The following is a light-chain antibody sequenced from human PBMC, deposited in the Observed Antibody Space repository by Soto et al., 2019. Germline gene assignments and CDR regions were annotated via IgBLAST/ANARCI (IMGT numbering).Light chain of an antibody. J-gene: IGLJ1*01. Sequence: QSVLTQPASVSGSPGQSITISCTGSSSDVGAYNFVSWYQHHPGKAPQLILYEVTTRPSGVSSRFSGSKSGNTASLTISGLQXDDEANYYCSSYTSSNTPYVFGTGTKV. CDR3: SSYTSSNTPYV. V-gene: IGLV2-14*01. CDR1: SSDVGAYNF. CDR2: EVT.